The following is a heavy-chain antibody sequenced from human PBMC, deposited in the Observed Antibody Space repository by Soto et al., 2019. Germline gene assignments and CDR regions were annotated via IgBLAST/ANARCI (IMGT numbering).Heavy chain of an antibody. CDR1: GYSFTSYW. Sequence: GASLKISCKGSGYSFTSYWIGWVRQMPGKGLEWMGIIYPADSDTRYSPSFQGEVTISADKSISTAYLQWSSLKASDTAMYYCARRGSLYSSSSVAYWGQGTLVTVSA. D-gene: IGHD6-6*01. V-gene: IGHV5-51*01. CDR3: ARRGSLYSSSSVAY. J-gene: IGHJ4*02. CDR2: IYPADSDT.